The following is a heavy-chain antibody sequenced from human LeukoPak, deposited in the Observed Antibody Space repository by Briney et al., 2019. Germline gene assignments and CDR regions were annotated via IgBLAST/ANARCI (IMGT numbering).Heavy chain of an antibody. CDR2: ISGSGGST. CDR3: AKDSHITMIVVVPLDYFDY. D-gene: IGHD3-22*01. V-gene: IGHV3-23*01. CDR1: GFTFSSYA. Sequence: PGGSLRLSCAASGFTFSSYAMSWVHQAPGKGLEWVSAISGSGGSTYYADSVKGRFTISRDNSKNTLYLQMNSLRAEDTAVYYCAKDSHITMIVVVPLDYFDYWGQGTLVTVSS. J-gene: IGHJ4*02.